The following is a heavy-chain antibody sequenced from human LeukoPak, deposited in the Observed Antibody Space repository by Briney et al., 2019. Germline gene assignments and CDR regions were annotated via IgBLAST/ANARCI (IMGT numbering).Heavy chain of an antibody. V-gene: IGHV3-53*01. J-gene: IGHJ4*02. D-gene: IGHD3-10*01. CDR2: ISGGGNT. CDR1: GFTFSSYG. Sequence: GGSLRLSCAASGFTFSSYGMHWVRQAPGKGLEWVSVISGGGNTYYADSVKGRFTISRDNSKNTLYLQMNSLRAEDTAVYYCARDRYGSGSKFGVWGQGTLVTVSS. CDR3: ARDRYGSGSKFGV.